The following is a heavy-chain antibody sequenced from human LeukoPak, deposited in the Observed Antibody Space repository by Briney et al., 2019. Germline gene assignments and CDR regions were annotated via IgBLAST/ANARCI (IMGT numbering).Heavy chain of an antibody. CDR1: GYTFTSYG. D-gene: IGHD1-7*01. CDR3: ARDWDYRVDY. V-gene: IGHV1-18*01. CDR2: ISVYNGDT. J-gene: IGHJ4*02. Sequence: ASVKVSCKASGYTFTSYGISWVRQAPGQGLEWMGWISVYNGDTKHPQKLQGRVTMTTDTSASIAYMELRSLRSDDTAVYYCARDWDYRVDYWGQGTLVTVSS.